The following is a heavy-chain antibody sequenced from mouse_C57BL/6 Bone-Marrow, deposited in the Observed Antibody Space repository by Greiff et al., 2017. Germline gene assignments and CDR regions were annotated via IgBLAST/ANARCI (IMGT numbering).Heavy chain of an antibody. CDR1: GYAFTNYL. Sequence: QVQLKQSGAELVRPGTSVKVSCKASGYAFTNYLIEWVKQRPGQGLEWIGVINPGSGGTNYTEKFKGKATLTADKSSSTAYMQLSSLTSEDSAVYFCARRGYGYDYWYFDVWGTGTTVTVSS. CDR3: ARRGYGYDYWYFDV. J-gene: IGHJ1*03. CDR2: INPGSGGT. D-gene: IGHD2-2*01. V-gene: IGHV1-54*01.